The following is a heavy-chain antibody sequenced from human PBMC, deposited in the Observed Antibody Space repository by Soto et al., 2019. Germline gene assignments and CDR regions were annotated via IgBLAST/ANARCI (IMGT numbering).Heavy chain of an antibody. V-gene: IGHV3-23*01. J-gene: IGHJ5*02. D-gene: IGHD4-17*01. Sequence: EVQLLESGGGLVQPGGSLRLSCAASGFTFSSYAMIWIRQVPGKGLEWVSGLYGSGRGIHYADSVKGRFTISRDNSAYVVYLHMNALRIEDTAVYYCAKDAIAGDGVWLAHAWGRGTAVTVSS. CDR1: GFTFSSYA. CDR3: AKDAIAGDGVWLAHA. CDR2: LYGSGRGI.